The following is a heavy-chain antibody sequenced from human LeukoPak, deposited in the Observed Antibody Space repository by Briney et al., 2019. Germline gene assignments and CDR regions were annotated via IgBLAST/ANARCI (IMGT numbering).Heavy chain of an antibody. D-gene: IGHD5-18*01. V-gene: IGHV3-33*06. CDR3: AKESADSYGYYYYYMDV. Sequence: PGGSLRLSCAASGFTFSNYGMHWVRQAPGKGLEWVAVIWYDGSSKYYADSVKGRFTISRDNSKNTLFLQMNSLRAEDTAVYYCAKESADSYGYYYYYMDVWGKGTTVTVSS. CDR1: GFTFSNYG. CDR2: IWYDGSSK. J-gene: IGHJ6*03.